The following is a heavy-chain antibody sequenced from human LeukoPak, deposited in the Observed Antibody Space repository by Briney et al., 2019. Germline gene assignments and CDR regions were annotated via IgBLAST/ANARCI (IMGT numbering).Heavy chain of an antibody. J-gene: IGHJ3*02. CDR3: ARVRGPLFGDYYDSRAPSGVIEVNAFDI. CDR1: GFTFSSYG. Sequence: QTGGSLRLSCAASGFTFSSYGMHWVRQAPGKGLEWVSRINSDGSSTSYADSVKGRFTISRDNAKNTLYLQMNSLRAEDTAVYYCARVRGPLFGDYYDSRAPSGVIEVNAFDIWGQGTMVTVSS. CDR2: INSDGSST. D-gene: IGHD3-22*01. V-gene: IGHV3-74*01.